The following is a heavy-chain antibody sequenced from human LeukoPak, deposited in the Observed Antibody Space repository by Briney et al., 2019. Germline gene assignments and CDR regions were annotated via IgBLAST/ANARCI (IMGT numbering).Heavy chain of an antibody. CDR1: GLTFSNYA. V-gene: IGHV3-23*01. CDR3: GQDPNGDYLGAFDF. Sequence: GRSLILSFAAPGLTFSNYALVWVRQDPWKRLERVSAITGSGGTVYADSVKGRFTISRDNSKNTLYLQMNSLRAEDTAVYYCGQDPNGDYLGAFDFWGQGTRVSVSS. D-gene: IGHD4-17*01. CDR2: ITGSGGT. J-gene: IGHJ3*01.